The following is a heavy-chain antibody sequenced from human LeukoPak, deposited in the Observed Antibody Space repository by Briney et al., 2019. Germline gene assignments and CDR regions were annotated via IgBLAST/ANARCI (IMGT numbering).Heavy chain of an antibody. CDR3: ARVGYYDILTGYRTGGMDV. Sequence: GGSLRLSCAASGFTVSSNYMSWVRQAPGKGLEWVAVIYSGGSTYYADSVKGRFTISRHNSKNTLYLKMNRVRAEDTAVYYCARVGYYDILTGYRTGGMDVWGQGTTVTVSS. V-gene: IGHV3-53*04. CDR1: GFTVSSNY. D-gene: IGHD3-9*01. CDR2: IYSGGST. J-gene: IGHJ6*02.